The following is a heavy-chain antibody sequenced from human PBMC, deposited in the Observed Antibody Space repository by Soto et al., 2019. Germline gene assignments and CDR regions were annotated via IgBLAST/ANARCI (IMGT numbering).Heavy chain of an antibody. CDR2: ISPMFGTA. CDR3: ARDSPYDAFDI. CDR1: GGTFSTYA. Sequence: QVQLVQSGTEVKKPGSSVKVSCKASGGTFSTYAVNWVRQAPGQGPEWMGGISPMFGTANYAQKVQGRVTITADKSTSTAYMELSSLRSEDTAVYYCARDSPYDAFDIWGQGTMVTVSS. J-gene: IGHJ3*02. V-gene: IGHV1-69*06.